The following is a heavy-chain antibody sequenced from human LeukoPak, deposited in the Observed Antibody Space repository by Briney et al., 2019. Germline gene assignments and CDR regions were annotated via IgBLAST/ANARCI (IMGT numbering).Heavy chain of an antibody. CDR2: FSYSGSN. CDR3: ARSRELVKSYNFHYSMDV. Sequence: WGTLPLTCTVSGCSIITVILSWGWIRQPPGKGLEWIGNFSYSGSNYYSPSLKSRVNIFADTSKKQFSLKLTSVTATDTAVYTCARSRELVKSYNFHYSMDVWGKGTTVTVSS. J-gene: IGHJ6*03. CDR1: GCSIITVILS. V-gene: IGHV4-39*01. D-gene: IGHD1-26*01.